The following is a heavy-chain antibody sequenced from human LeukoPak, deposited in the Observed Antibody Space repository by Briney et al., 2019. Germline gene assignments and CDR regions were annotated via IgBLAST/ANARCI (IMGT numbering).Heavy chain of an antibody. CDR3: ARGQVATTLPLDYLDY. J-gene: IGHJ4*02. CDR2: ISPNSGGT. V-gene: IGHV1-2*02. Sequence: GASVTVSCKASGYTFTGYYMHWVRQAPGQGLEWMGWISPNSGGTNYAQKFQGRVTMTRDTSTSTVYMELSSLRSEDTAVYYCARGQVATTLPLDYLDYWGQGTLVTVSS. CDR1: GYTFTGYY. D-gene: IGHD5-24*01.